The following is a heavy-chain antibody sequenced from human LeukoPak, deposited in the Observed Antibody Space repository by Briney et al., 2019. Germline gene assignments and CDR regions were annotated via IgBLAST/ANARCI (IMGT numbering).Heavy chain of an antibody. V-gene: IGHV3-74*01. CDR2: INSDGSST. J-gene: IGHJ3*02. D-gene: IGHD3-22*01. Sequence: GGSLRLSCAASGFTFSSYWMHWVRQAPGKGLVWVSRINSDGSSTSYADSMKGRFTISRDNAKNTLYLQMNSLRAEDTAVYYCARDYYDSSGGDAFDIWGQGTMVTVSS. CDR3: ARDYYDSSGGDAFDI. CDR1: GFTFSSYW.